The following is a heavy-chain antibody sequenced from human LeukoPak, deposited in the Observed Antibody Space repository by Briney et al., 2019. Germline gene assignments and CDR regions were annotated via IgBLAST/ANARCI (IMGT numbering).Heavy chain of an antibody. CDR3: ARGRAIAAAGARLFDY. Sequence: ASVKVSCKASGYTFTGYYMHWVRHAPGQGLEWMGWINPNSGGTSYAQKFQGRVTMTRDTSISTAYMELSRLRSDDTAVYYCARGRAIAAAGARLFDYWGQGTLVTVSS. V-gene: IGHV1-2*02. J-gene: IGHJ4*02. CDR2: INPNSGGT. CDR1: GYTFTGYY. D-gene: IGHD6-13*01.